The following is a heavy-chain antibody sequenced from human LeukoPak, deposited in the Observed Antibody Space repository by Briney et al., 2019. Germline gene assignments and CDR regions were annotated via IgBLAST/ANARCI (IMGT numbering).Heavy chain of an antibody. CDR1: GFTFSSFG. CDR2: IWFDGSNK. J-gene: IGHJ4*02. D-gene: IGHD1-26*01. Sequence: GGSLRLSCAASGFTFSSFGMHWVRQAPGKGLEWVSVIWFDGSNKYYTDSVRGRFTISRDNSKNTLYLQMNSLRAEDTAVYYCARVLSGSGSYKELDYWGQGTLVTVSS. CDR3: ARVLSGSGSYKELDY. V-gene: IGHV3-33*01.